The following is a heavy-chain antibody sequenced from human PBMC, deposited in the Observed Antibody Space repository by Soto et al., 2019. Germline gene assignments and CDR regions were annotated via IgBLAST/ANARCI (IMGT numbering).Heavy chain of an antibody. D-gene: IGHD3-22*01. CDR3: AKDYYSSAASWFDP. CDR2: INAGNGNT. J-gene: IGHJ5*02. V-gene: IGHV1-3*01. Sequence: ASVKVSCKASGYTFTSYAMHWVRQAPGQRLEWMGWINAGNGNTKYSQKFQGRVTITRDTSASTAYMELSSLRSEDMAVYYCAKDYYSSAASWFDPWGQGTLVTVSS. CDR1: GYTFTSYA.